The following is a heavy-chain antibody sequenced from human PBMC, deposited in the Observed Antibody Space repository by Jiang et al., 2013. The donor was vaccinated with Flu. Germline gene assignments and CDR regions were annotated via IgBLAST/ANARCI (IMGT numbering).Heavy chain of an antibody. CDR3: TTDRPYAPYYDFWSGYYTGMSNWFDP. Sequence: SGGGLVKPGGSLRLSCAASGFTFSNAWMSWVRQAPGKGLEWVGRIKSKTDGGTTDYAAPVKGRFTISRDDSKNTLYLQMNSLKTEDTAVYYCTTDRPYAPYYDFWSGYYTGMSNWFDPWGQGTLVTVSS. V-gene: IGHV3-15*01. CDR1: GFTFSNAW. J-gene: IGHJ5*02. CDR2: IKSKTDGGTT. D-gene: IGHD3-3*01.